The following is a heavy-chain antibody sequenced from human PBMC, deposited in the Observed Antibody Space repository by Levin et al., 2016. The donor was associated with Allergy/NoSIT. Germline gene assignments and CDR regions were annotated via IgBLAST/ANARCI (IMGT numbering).Heavy chain of an antibody. CDR2: IYTSGST. Sequence: SETLSLTCTVSGGSISSYYWSWIRQPAGKGLEWIGRIYTSGSTNYNPSLKSRVTMSVDTSKNQFSLKLSSVTAADTAVYYCARDKRGLGTYYYYGMDVWGQGTTVTVSS. CDR1: GGSISSYY. J-gene: IGHJ6*02. V-gene: IGHV4-4*07. CDR3: ARDKRGLGTYYYYGMDV. D-gene: IGHD1-26*01.